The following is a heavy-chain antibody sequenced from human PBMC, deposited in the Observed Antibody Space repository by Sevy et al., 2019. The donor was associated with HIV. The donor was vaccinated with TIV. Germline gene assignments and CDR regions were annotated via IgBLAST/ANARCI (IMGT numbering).Heavy chain of an antibody. CDR3: AGENAWGRGYS. Sequence: SETLSLTCTVSGGSITSLYWNWIRQPPGKGLEWIANIYYNGHINNNPSLKSRVTFSLDTSKNQCSLRLSSVTAADTAMYYCAGENAWGRGYSWGQGTLVTVSS. D-gene: IGHD1-26*01. CDR1: GGSITSLY. V-gene: IGHV4-59*08. J-gene: IGHJ4*02. CDR2: IYYNGHI.